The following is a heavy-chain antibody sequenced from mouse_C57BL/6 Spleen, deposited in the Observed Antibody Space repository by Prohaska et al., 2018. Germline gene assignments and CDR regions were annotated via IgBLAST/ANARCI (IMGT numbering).Heavy chain of an antibody. CDR2: INSDGSAI. CDR1: GFTFSGFW. Sequence: EVQLLETGGGLVQPGGSRGLSCEGSGFTFSGFWMSWVRQTPGKTLEWIGDINSDGSAINYATSIKDRVTIFRDNDKSTLYLQMSNVRSEDTATYFCMRYGNYWYFDVWGTGTTVTVSS. V-gene: IGHV11-2*01. CDR3: MRYGNYWYFDV. J-gene: IGHJ1*03. D-gene: IGHD2-1*01.